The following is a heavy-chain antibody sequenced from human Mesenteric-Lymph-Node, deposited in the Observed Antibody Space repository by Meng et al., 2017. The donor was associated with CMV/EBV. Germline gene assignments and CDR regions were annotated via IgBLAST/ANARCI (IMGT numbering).Heavy chain of an antibody. CDR3: AKHFSIAARHTVDY. V-gene: IGHV3-23*01. Sequence: GESLKISCAASGFTVSSNEMSWVRQAPGKGLEWVSAISGSGDSTYYADAVKGRFTISRDNSKNTLYVQMNSLRAEDTAVYYCAKHFSIAARHTVDYWGQGTLVTVSS. CDR2: ISGSGDST. D-gene: IGHD6-6*01. J-gene: IGHJ4*02. CDR1: GFTVSSNE.